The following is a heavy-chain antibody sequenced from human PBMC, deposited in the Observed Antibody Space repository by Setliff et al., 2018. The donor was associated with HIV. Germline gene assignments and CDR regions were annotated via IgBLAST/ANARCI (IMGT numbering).Heavy chain of an antibody. CDR3: TREGRGDPAMATTRIDY. J-gene: IGHJ4*02. CDR2: IYYTGFA. V-gene: IGHV4-39*02. Sequence: KTSETLSLTCSVSGDSISSGSYFWGWIRQTPGKGLEWIGHIYYTGFAYYNPSLKSRVTISLDTSKTHFFLNLTSVTDADTAVYFCTREGRGDPAMATTRIDYWGQGKLVTVSS. D-gene: IGHD1-1*01. CDR1: GDSISSGSYF.